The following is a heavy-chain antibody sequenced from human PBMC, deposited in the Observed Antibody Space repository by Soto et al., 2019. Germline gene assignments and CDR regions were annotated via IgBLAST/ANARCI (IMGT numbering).Heavy chain of an antibody. Sequence: QVQLQESGPGLVKPSETLSLTCTVSGGSISSYYWSWIRQPPGKGLEWIGYIYYSGSTNYNPSLKSRVTISVDTSKNQLSLKLSSVTAADTAVYYCAGRIAAAFSYGMDVWGQGTTVTVSS. J-gene: IGHJ6*02. CDR3: AGRIAAAFSYGMDV. V-gene: IGHV4-59*01. CDR2: IYYSGST. CDR1: GGSISSYY. D-gene: IGHD6-13*01.